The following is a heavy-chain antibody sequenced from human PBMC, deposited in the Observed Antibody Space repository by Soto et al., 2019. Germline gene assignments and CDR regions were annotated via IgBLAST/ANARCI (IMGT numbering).Heavy chain of an antibody. CDR1: GFTFSSYV. V-gene: IGHV3-30-3*01. J-gene: IGHJ5*02. D-gene: IGHD2-15*01. CDR3: ARDPPGCSVVSCQPYNWLDP. Sequence: GGSLRLSCAASGFTFSSYVMHWVRQAPGKGLEWVAVISNDGSDKYYADSVKGRFTISRDNSKNTLYLQMNSLRTEDTAVYYCARDPPGCSVVSCQPYNWLDPWGQGTLVTVSS. CDR2: ISNDGSDK.